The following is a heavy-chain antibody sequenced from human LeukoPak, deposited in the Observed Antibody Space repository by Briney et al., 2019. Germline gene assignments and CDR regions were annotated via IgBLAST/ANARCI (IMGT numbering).Heavy chain of an antibody. V-gene: IGHV3-7*01. CDR3: ARDRNYYDSGKYHHYYDY. CDR1: GFTFSTYW. D-gene: IGHD3-10*01. CDR2: IKHDGSEI. Sequence: SGRSLRLAWAASGFTFSTYWTTWVRQAPGKGLEWVANIKHDGSEIYYVDSVKGRFTISRDSAKKSLYLQMNSLRAEDTAVYFCARDRNYYDSGKYHHYYDYWGQGALVTVSS. J-gene: IGHJ4*02.